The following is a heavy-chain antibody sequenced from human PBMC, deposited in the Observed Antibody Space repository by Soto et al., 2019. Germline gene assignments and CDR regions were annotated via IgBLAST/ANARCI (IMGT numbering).Heavy chain of an antibody. V-gene: IGHV3-21*01. CDR3: ARLSGENDYYYGMDV. CDR1: GFTFSSYS. D-gene: IGHD3-10*01. Sequence: EVQLVESGGGLVKPGGSLRLSCAASGFTFSSYSINWVRQAPGKGLEWVSSITSSSSYIYYADSVKGRFTISRDNAKISLYLQMNSLRAEDTAVYYCARLSGENDYYYGMDVWGQGTTVTVSS. J-gene: IGHJ6*02. CDR2: ITSSSSYI.